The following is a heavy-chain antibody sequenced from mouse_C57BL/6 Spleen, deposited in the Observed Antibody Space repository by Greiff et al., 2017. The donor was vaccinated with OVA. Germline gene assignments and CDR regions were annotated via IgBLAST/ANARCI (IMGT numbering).Heavy chain of an antibody. J-gene: IGHJ2*01. D-gene: IGHD1-1*01. CDR1: GFTFSDYG. CDR3: AREGAVGRYFDY. V-gene: IGHV5-17*01. CDR2: ISSGSSTI. Sequence: EVKLVESGGGLVKPGGSLKLSCAASGFTFSDYGMHWVRQAPEKGLEWVAYISSGSSTIYYADTVKGRFTISRDNAKNTLFLQMTSLRSEDTAMYYCAREGAVGRYFDYWGQGTTLTVSS.